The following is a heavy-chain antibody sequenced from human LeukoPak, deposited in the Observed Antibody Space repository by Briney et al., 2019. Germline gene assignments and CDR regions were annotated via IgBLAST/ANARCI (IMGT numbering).Heavy chain of an antibody. CDR1: GFTFSSYA. CDR3: ARGIVVVPAAIPDDYYYYMDV. Sequence: PGGSLRLSCAASGFTFSSYAMSWVRQAPGKGLEWVSGISGSGGSTYYADSVKGRFTISRDNSKNTLYLQMNSLRAEDTAVYYCARGIVVVPAAIPDDYYYYMDVWGKGTTVTVSS. V-gene: IGHV3-23*01. D-gene: IGHD2-2*02. J-gene: IGHJ6*03. CDR2: ISGSGGST.